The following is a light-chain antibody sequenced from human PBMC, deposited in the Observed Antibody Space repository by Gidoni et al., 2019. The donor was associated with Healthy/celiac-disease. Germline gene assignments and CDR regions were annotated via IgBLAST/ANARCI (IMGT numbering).Light chain of an antibody. Sequence: QSALTQPRSVSGSQGQSVPISCTGTSIDVGGYNYVSWYQQHPGKAPKLMIYDVSKRPSGVPDRFSGSKSGNTASLTISGLQAEDEADYYCCSYAGSYPVVFGGGTKLTVL. V-gene: IGLV2-11*01. CDR3: CSYAGSYPVV. CDR2: DVS. J-gene: IGLJ2*01. CDR1: SIDVGGYNY.